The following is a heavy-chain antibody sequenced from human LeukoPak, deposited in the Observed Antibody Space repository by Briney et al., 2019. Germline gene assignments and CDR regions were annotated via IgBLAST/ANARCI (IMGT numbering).Heavy chain of an antibody. D-gene: IGHD5-24*01. V-gene: IGHV3-23*01. CDR2: ISGSGGST. CDR1: GFTFSSYG. J-gene: IGHJ4*02. Sequence: GGSLRLSCAASGFTFSSYGMSWVRQAPGKGLEWVSAISGSGGSTYYADSVKGRFTISRDNSKNTLYLQMNSLRAEDTAVYYCAKPREMATMYFDYWGQGTLVTVSS. CDR3: AKPREMATMYFDY.